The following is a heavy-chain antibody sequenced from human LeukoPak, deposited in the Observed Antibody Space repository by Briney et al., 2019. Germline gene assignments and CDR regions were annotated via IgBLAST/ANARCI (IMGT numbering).Heavy chain of an antibody. D-gene: IGHD3-10*01. V-gene: IGHV4-39*01. J-gene: IGHJ4*02. Sequence: SETLSLARSVSGASIGIISYSCGWIRQPPRSGLGLIGCIYYSGSTYYTPSLKSRVPISVDTSKTQFSLRLSSVTAADTAVYYCARHLNSGWFRENTLEDWGQGTLVTVSS. CDR3: ARHLNSGWFRENTLED. CDR1: GASIGIISYS. CDR2: IYYSGST.